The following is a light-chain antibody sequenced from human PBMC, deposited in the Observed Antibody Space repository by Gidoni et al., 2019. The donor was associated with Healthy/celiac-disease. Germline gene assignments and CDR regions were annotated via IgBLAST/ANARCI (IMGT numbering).Light chain of an antibody. CDR1: QSISSY. CDR2: AAS. J-gene: IGKJ1*01. Sequence: DIQMTQSPSSLSASVGDRVTITCRESQSISSYLTWYQQKPGKAPKLLIYAASSLQSGVPSRFSGSGSGTDFTLNISSLQPEDFATYYCQQSYSTPQTFGQGTKVEIK. CDR3: QQSYSTPQT. V-gene: IGKV1-39*01.